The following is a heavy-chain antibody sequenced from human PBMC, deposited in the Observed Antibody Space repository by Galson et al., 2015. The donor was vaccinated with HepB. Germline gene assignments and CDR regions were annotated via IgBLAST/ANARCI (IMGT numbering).Heavy chain of an antibody. D-gene: IGHD2-2*01. J-gene: IGHJ4*02. CDR1: GYTFTSYG. Sequence: SVKVSCKASGYTFTSYGISWVRQAPGQGLEWMGWISAYNGNTNYAQKLQGRVTMTTDTSTSTAYMELRSLRSDDTAVYYCARDKVIYCSSTSCPNPYFDYWGQGTLVTVSS. V-gene: IGHV1-18*04. CDR2: ISAYNGNT. CDR3: ARDKVIYCSSTSCPNPYFDY.